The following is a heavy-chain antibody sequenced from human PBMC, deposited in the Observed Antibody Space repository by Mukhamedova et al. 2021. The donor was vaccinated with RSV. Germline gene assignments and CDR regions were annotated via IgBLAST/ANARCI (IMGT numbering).Heavy chain of an antibody. J-gene: IGHJ6*02. D-gene: IGHD3-10*01. Sequence: PGKGLEWMGIIYPGDSDTRYSPSFQAQVTISADKPIRPAYLQWSSLKASDTAMYYCARLRAYYGSAELGAYGMDVWGQGT. CDR2: IYPGDSDT. CDR3: ARLRAYYGSAELGAYGMDV. V-gene: IGHV5-51*04.